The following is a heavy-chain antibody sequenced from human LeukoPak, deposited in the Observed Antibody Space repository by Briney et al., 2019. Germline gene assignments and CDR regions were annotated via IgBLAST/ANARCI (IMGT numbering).Heavy chain of an antibody. CDR2: IYSGGST. CDR3: ARDLVSSGWYDAFDI. Sequence: PGGSLRLSCAASGFTVSSNYMSWFRQAPGKGLEWVSVIYSGGSTYYADSVKGRFTISRDNSKNTLYLQMNSLRAEDTAVYYCARDLVSSGWYDAFDIWGQGTMVTVSS. CDR1: GFTVSSNY. J-gene: IGHJ3*02. V-gene: IGHV3-66*01. D-gene: IGHD6-19*01.